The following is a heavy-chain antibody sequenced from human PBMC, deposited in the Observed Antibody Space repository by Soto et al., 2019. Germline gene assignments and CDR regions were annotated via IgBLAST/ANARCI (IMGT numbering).Heavy chain of an antibody. Sequence: ASVNVSCQSAGYTFSSYDIHWVRQAPGQGLEWMGIINPSGGSTSYAQKFQGRVTMTRDTSTSTVYMELSSLRSEDTAVYYCARGGRYFDYWGQGTLVTVSS. CDR2: INPSGGST. J-gene: IGHJ4*02. CDR1: GYTFSSYD. V-gene: IGHV1-46*01. CDR3: ARGGRYFDY.